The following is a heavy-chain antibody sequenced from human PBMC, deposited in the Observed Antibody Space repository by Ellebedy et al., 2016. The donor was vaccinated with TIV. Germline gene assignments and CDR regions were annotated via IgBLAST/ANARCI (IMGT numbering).Heavy chain of an antibody. Sequence: PGGSLRLSCAASGFTFSIYAMSWVRQAPGKGLEWVSLISGSGDSTYFADSVKGRFTISRDNSKNTLYLQMNSLRGEDTAVYYCARVRVAARSGYFDLWGRGTLVTVSS. D-gene: IGHD6-6*01. CDR3: ARVRVAARSGYFDL. J-gene: IGHJ2*01. CDR1: GFTFSIYA. CDR2: ISGSGDST. V-gene: IGHV3-23*01.